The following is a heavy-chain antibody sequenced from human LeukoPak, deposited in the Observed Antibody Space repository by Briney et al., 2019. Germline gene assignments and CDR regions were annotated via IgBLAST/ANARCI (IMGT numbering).Heavy chain of an antibody. D-gene: IGHD3-10*01. Sequence: SVKVSCKVSGSTLTELSMHWVRQAPGKGLEWMGGFDPEDGETFYAQDFQGRVIMTEDTSTDTAYMELSSLRSEDTAVYYCAAEHEKVDYRSTWFDPWGQGTLVTVSS. CDR1: GSTLTELS. J-gene: IGHJ5*02. V-gene: IGHV1-24*01. CDR2: FDPEDGET. CDR3: AAEHEKVDYRSTWFDP.